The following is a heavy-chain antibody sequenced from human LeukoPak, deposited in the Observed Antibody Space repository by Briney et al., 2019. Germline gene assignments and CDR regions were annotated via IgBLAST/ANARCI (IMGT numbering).Heavy chain of an antibody. CDR3: ARVPSETNGDYGFLDY. J-gene: IGHJ4*02. Sequence: ASETLSLTCTVSGGSISSGGYYWSWIRQHPGKGLEWIGYIYYSGSTYYNPSLKSRVTISVDTSKNQFSLKLSSVTAADTAVYYCARVPSETNGDYGFLDYWGQGTLVTVSS. CDR2: IYYSGST. CDR1: GGSISSGGYY. D-gene: IGHD4-17*01. V-gene: IGHV4-31*03.